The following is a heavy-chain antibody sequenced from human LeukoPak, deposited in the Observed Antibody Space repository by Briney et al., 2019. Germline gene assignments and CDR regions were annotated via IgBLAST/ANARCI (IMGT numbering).Heavy chain of an antibody. CDR1: GYTFTAYY. V-gene: IGHV1-2*06. J-gene: IGHJ4*02. D-gene: IGHD2-2*02. CDR2: INPNSGDT. Sequence: ASVKVSCKASGYTFTAYYMHWVRQVPGQGLEWMGRINPNSGDTDYAQKFQGRVTMTRDTSISTAYMELSRLRSDDTAVYYCARVLKYQLLYHYWGQGTLVTVSS. CDR3: ARVLKYQLLYHY.